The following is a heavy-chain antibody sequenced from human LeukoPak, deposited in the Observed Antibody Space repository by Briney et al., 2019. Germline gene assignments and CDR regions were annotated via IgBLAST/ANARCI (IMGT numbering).Heavy chain of an antibody. D-gene: IGHD3-16*02. Sequence: ASVKVSCKASGYTFTSYGISWVRQAPGQGLEWMGWISAYNGNTNYAQKLQGRVTMTTDTSTSTAYMELRSLRSDDTAVYYCARDPLLTAYRYYFDYWGQGTLVTVSS. CDR3: ARDPLLTAYRYYFDY. CDR1: GYTFTSYG. J-gene: IGHJ4*02. V-gene: IGHV1-18*01. CDR2: ISAYNGNT.